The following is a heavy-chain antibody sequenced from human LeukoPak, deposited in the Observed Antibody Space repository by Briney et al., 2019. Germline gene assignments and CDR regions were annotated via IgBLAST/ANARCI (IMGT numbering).Heavy chain of an antibody. D-gene: IGHD5-18*01. CDR1: GFTFSSYS. Sequence: GGSLRLSCAASGFTFSSYSMNWVRQAPGKGLEWVSYISSSSSTIYYADSVKGRFTISRDNAKNSLYLQMNSLRAEDTAVYYCARVRTLQLWLQGKYYFDYWGQGTLVTVSS. CDR2: ISSSSSTI. V-gene: IGHV3-48*04. J-gene: IGHJ4*02. CDR3: ARVRTLQLWLQGKYYFDY.